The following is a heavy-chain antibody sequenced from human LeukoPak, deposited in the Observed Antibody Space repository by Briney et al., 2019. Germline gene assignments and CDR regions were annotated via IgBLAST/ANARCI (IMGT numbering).Heavy chain of an antibody. CDR1: GNSLRDTS. V-gene: IGHV1-24*01. CDR3: ATDYSRPYDY. J-gene: IGHJ4*02. Sequence: ASVKVSCKVSGNSLRDTSIHWVRQAPGQWLEWMGGFEPEDGEPIFAQTFQGRLSMTEDTSTDTAYMELSSLRSEDTAVYYCATDYSRPYDYWGQGTLVTVSS. CDR2: FEPEDGEP. D-gene: IGHD2-21*01.